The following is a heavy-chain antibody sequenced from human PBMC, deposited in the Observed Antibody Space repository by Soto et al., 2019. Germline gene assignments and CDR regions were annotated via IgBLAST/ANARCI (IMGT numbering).Heavy chain of an antibody. CDR2: IYYSGST. D-gene: IGHD3-16*02. CDR3: ARGVGTVWASHRFDY. J-gene: IGHJ4*02. V-gene: IGHV4-59*01. Sequence: SETLSLTCTVSGGSISSYYWSWIRQPPGKGLEWIGYIYYSGSTNYNPSLKSRVTISVDTSKNQFSLKLSSVTAADTAVYYCARGVGTVWASHRFDYPCPATLVTVSS. CDR1: GGSISSYY.